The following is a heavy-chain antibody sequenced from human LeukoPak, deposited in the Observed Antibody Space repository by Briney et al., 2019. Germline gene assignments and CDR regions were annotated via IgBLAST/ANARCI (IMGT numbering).Heavy chain of an antibody. CDR1: GSTFSSYG. Sequence: GGSLRLSCAASGSTFSSYGVSLVRQAPGKGLEWVSGISGSGHRTYYADSVKGRFTISRDNSKSTLYLQMNSLRAEDTAVYYCAKDWGEYFDYVWGSFTSFDSWGQGTLVTVSS. D-gene: IGHD3-16*01. V-gene: IGHV3-23*01. J-gene: IGHJ4*02. CDR3: AKDWGEYFDYVWGSFTSFDS. CDR2: ISGSGHRT.